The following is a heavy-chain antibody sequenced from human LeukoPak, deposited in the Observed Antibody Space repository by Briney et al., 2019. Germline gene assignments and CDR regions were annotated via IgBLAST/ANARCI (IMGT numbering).Heavy chain of an antibody. V-gene: IGHV3-7*01. CDR1: GFTFNTHW. J-gene: IGHJ2*01. CDR3: ARDTYRFFDL. CDR2: IKEDGSDK. Sequence: QPGGSLRLSCTASGFTFNTHWMGWVRQAPGKGLEWVADIKEDGSDKYSVDSVKGRFTISRDNTKNSLYLHMDSLRAEDTAVYYCARDTYRFFDLWGRGTLVTVSS.